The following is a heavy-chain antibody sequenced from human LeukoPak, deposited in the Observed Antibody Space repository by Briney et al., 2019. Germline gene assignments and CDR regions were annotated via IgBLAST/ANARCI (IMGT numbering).Heavy chain of an antibody. J-gene: IGHJ6*02. CDR3: AKAFRLGYCSGGSCYGPDV. D-gene: IGHD2-15*01. V-gene: IGHV3-23*01. CDR2: ISGSGGST. Sequence: PGGSLRLSCAASGFTFSSYAMSWVRQAPGKGLEWVSAISGSGGSTYYADSVKGRFTISRDNSKNTLYLQMNSLRAEDTAVYYCAKAFRLGYCSGGSCYGPDVWGHGTTVTVSS. CDR1: GFTFSSYA.